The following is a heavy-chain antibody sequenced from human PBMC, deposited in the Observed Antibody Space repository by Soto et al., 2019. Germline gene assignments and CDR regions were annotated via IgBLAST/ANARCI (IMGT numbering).Heavy chain of an antibody. Sequence: PSETLSLTCTVSGGSISSGGYYWSWIRQHPGKGLEWIGYIYYSGSTYYNPSLKSLVTISVDTFKNQFSLKLSSVTAADTAVYYCARSSSYYYYYGMDVWGQGTTVTVS. CDR3: ARSSSYYYYYGMDV. CDR1: GGSISSGGYY. CDR2: IYYSGST. J-gene: IGHJ6*02. D-gene: IGHD6-13*01. V-gene: IGHV4-31*01.